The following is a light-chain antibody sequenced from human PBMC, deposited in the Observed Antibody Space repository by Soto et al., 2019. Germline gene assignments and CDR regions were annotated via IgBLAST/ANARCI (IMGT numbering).Light chain of an antibody. CDR1: QSVSSW. Sequence: DIQMTQSPSTLSASVGDRVIITCRTSQSVSSWLAWYQQKPGKAPNLLIYKASTLLSGVPSRFSGSGSWTEFPLTIASLQPDDFATYYCQQYSSYSAFTFGPGTKVDVK. V-gene: IGKV1-5*03. CDR2: KAS. J-gene: IGKJ3*01. CDR3: QQYSSYSAFT.